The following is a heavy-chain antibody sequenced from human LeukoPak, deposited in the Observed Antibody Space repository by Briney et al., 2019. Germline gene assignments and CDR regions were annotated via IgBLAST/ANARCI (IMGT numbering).Heavy chain of an antibody. CDR1: GYTFTGYY. V-gene: IGHV7-4-1*02. D-gene: IGHD6-6*01. CDR3: AREREYSSFYGHDELDY. J-gene: IGHJ4*02. CDR2: INTNTGNP. Sequence: ASVKVSCKASGYTFTGYYMHWVRQAPGQGLEWMGWINTNTGNPTYAQGFTGRFVFSLDTSVSTAYLQISSLKAEDTAVYYCAREREYSSFYGHDELDYWGQGTLVTVSS.